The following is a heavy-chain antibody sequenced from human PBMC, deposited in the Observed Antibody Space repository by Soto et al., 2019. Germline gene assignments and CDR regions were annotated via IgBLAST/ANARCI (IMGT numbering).Heavy chain of an antibody. Sequence: KFQGRVTITRDTSASTAYMELSSLRSEDTAVYYCARSEYTSGWTGYWGQGTLVTVSS. V-gene: IGHV1-3*01. J-gene: IGHJ4*02. CDR3: ARSEYTSGWTGY. D-gene: IGHD6-19*01.